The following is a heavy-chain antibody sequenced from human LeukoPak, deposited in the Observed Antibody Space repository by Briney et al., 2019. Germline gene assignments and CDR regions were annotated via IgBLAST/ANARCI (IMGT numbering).Heavy chain of an antibody. J-gene: IGHJ4*02. Sequence: GGSLRLSCAASGFTFSSYAMTWVRQAPGKGLEWVSSISSSGGSTFYADSVKGRFTISRDNSKNTLYLQMSSLRTEDTAVYYCAKRVGLSGFDYWGQGTLVTVSS. D-gene: IGHD3-10*01. CDR3: AKRVGLSGFDY. CDR1: GFTFSSYA. V-gene: IGHV3-23*01. CDR2: ISSSGGST.